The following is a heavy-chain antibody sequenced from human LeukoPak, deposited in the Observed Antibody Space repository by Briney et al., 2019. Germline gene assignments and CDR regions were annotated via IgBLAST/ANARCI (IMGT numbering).Heavy chain of an antibody. CDR1: GFTFSSYG. J-gene: IGHJ4*02. D-gene: IGHD1-26*01. CDR2: IWYDGSNK. CDR3: ARAQWELPMDY. V-gene: IGHV3-33*01. Sequence: GGSLRLSCAASGFTFSSYGMHWVRQAPGKGLEWVAVIWYDGSNKYYADSVKGRFTISRDNSKNRLYLQMNSLRAEDTAVYYCARAQWELPMDYWGQGTLVTVSS.